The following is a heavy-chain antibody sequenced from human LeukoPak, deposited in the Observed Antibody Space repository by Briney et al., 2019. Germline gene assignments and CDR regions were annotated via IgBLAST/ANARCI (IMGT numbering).Heavy chain of an antibody. V-gene: IGHV1-3*01. Sequence: ASVKVSCKASGYTFTNDAIHWVRQAPGQTLEWMGWVNAGNGNTKYSQKFQGRVTISRDTSASTAYMELSSLRSEDTAVYYCAREDYDSSGSYYFDYWGQGTLVTVSS. CDR3: AREDYDSSGSYYFDY. CDR1: GYTFTNDA. CDR2: VNAGNGNT. D-gene: IGHD3-22*01. J-gene: IGHJ4*02.